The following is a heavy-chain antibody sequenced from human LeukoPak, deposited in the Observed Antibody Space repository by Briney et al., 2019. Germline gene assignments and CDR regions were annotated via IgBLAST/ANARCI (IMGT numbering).Heavy chain of an antibody. J-gene: IGHJ4*02. CDR3: VRQGTVGEFDY. CDR1: GFTLSNRW. Sequence: PGGSLRLSCAASGFTLSNRWMHWVRQAPGKGLVWVSRIISDGSMTNYADSVKGRFTISRDNAKNTLYMQMKSLRADDTAVYYCVRQGTVGEFDYWGQGTLVTVSS. D-gene: IGHD1-26*01. CDR2: IISDGSMT. V-gene: IGHV3-74*01.